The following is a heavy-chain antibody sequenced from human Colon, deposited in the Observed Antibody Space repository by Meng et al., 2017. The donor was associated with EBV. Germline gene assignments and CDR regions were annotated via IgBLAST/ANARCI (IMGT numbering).Heavy chain of an antibody. CDR3: ARGRRNEPLFDY. CDR1: GGSFSTHT. Sequence: QVQLVQSGAEVKKPGSSVKVACKTSGGSFSTHTFSWVRQAPGQGLEWMGGLIAVFDKTKAAPRFQDRVTFTADESTSTAYMELSSLTFDDTAVYFCARGRRNEPLFDYWGQGTLVTVSS. V-gene: IGHV1-69*13. D-gene: IGHD1-14*01. J-gene: IGHJ4*02. CDR2: LIAVFDKT.